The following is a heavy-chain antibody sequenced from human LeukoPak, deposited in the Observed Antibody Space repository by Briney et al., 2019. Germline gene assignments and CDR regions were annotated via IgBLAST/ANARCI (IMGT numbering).Heavy chain of an antibody. CDR2: INPNSGGT. D-gene: IGHD6-19*01. CDR3: ARLDVMWLGFDY. V-gene: IGHV1-2*02. CDR1: GYSFTSYY. J-gene: IGHJ4*02. Sequence: ASVKVSCKASGYSFTSYYMHWVRQAPGQGLEWMGWINPNSGGTNYAQKFQGRVTMTRDTSISTAYMELSRLRSDDTAVYYCARLDVMWLGFDYWGQGTLVTVSS.